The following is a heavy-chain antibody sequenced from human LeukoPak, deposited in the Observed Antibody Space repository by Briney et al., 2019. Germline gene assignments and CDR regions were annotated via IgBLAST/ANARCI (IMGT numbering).Heavy chain of an antibody. J-gene: IGHJ4*02. CDR1: GFSISGYW. CDR2: SNGDGSIT. V-gene: IGHV3-74*01. CDR3: ASGFSSSPYFDY. Sequence: PGGSLRLSCAASGFSISGYWMHWVRQAPGKGLVWVSRSNGDGSITAYADSVKGRFTISRDNAKNTLYLQMNSLRDEDTAVYYCASGFSSSPYFDYWGQGTLVTVSS. D-gene: IGHD6-6*01.